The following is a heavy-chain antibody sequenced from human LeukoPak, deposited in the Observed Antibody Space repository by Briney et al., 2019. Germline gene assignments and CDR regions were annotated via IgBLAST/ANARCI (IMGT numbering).Heavy chain of an antibody. D-gene: IGHD3-10*01. CDR1: GGSISSGGYY. Sequence: SETLSLTCTVSGGSISSGGYYWSWIRQHPGKGLEWIGYIYYSGSTYYNPSLKSRVTISVDTSKNQFSLKLSSVTAADTAVYYCARDHGVHYYGSGSYYSPPGYWGQGTLVTVSS. V-gene: IGHV4-31*03. CDR3: ARDHGVHYYGSGSYYSPPGY. CDR2: IYYSGST. J-gene: IGHJ4*02.